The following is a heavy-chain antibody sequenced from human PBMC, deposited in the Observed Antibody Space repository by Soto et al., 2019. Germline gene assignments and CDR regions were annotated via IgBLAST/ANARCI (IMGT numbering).Heavy chain of an antibody. J-gene: IGHJ6*02. D-gene: IGHD3-16*02. CDR3: ARGSYLKYGFDV. CDR1: EFTFNNYW. CDR2: INTDGSTT. V-gene: IGHV3-74*01. Sequence: VQLVESGGGLVQPGGSLRLSCAASEFTFNNYWMHWVRQVPGKGLEWVSRINTDGSTTNYADSVMGRFTISRDNADNTVYLQMNSLRAEDTAVYYCARGSYLKYGFDVCGQGATVTVSS.